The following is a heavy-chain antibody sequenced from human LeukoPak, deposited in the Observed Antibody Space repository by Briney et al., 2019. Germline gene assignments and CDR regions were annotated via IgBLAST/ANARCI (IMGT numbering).Heavy chain of an antibody. J-gene: IGHJ5*02. CDR1: GYIFTNYG. Sequence: GASVKVSCKTSGYIFTNYGINWVRQAPGQGLEWMGWISAYNGNTKYAQKLQGRVTMTTDTSTSTAYMELRSLRSDDTAVYYCARLPTIAAPAWTYQPFDPWGQGTLVTVSS. CDR3: ARLPTIAAPAWTYQPFDP. V-gene: IGHV1-18*04. D-gene: IGHD6-13*01. CDR2: ISAYNGNT.